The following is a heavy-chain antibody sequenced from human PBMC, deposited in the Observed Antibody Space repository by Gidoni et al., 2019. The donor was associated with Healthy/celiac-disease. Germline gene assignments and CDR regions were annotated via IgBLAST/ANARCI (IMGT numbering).Heavy chain of an antibody. J-gene: IGHJ5*02. D-gene: IGHD2-15*01. CDR2: IYPGDSDT. V-gene: IGHV5-51*01. CDR1: GYSFTRYW. Sequence: EVQLVQSGAEVKKPGESLKIYCKGSGYSFTRYWIGWVRQMPGKGLEWMGIIYPGDSDTRYSPSFQGQVTISADKSISTAYLQWSSLKASDTAMYYCARRNCSGGSCYPGWFDPWGQGTLVTVSS. CDR3: ARRNCSGGSCYPGWFDP.